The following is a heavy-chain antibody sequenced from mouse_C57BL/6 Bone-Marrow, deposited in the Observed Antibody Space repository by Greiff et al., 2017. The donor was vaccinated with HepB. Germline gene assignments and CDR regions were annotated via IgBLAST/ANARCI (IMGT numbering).Heavy chain of an antibody. Sequence: EVQGVESGGGLVKPGGSLKLSCAASGFTFSSYAMSWVRQTPEKRLEWVATISDGGSYTYYPDNVKGRFTISRDNAKNNLYLQMSHLKSEDTAMYYCARGPYYSNFAWFAYWGQGTLVTVSA. D-gene: IGHD2-5*01. V-gene: IGHV5-4*01. J-gene: IGHJ3*01. CDR2: ISDGGSYT. CDR3: ARGPYYSNFAWFAY. CDR1: GFTFSSYA.